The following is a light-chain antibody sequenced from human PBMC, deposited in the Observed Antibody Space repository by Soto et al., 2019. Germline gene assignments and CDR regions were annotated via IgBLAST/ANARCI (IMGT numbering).Light chain of an antibody. CDR2: VAS. CDR3: RQDNNYPLT. CDR1: QGISSY. Sequence: DLQLTQSPSFLSASVGDRVTITCRASQGISSYLAWYQQKPGKAPKLLIYVASTLQSGVPSRFSGSGSGTEFTLTISSLQPEDFATYYCRQDNNYPLTFGGGTKVEIK. J-gene: IGKJ4*01. V-gene: IGKV1-9*01.